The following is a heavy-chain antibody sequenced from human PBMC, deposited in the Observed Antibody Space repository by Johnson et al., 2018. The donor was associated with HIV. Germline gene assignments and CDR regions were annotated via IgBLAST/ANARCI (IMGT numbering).Heavy chain of an antibody. CDR2: ISYDGSNK. CDR3: ARGSGYSTGAFDV. V-gene: IGHV3-30*03. D-gene: IGHD2-8*02. CDR1: GFTFSSYG. Sequence: VQLVESGGGVVQPGRSLRLSCAASGFTFSSYGMHWVRQAPGKGLEWVAVISYDGSNKYYADSVKGRFTISRDNSKNTLFLQMKSLRAEDTAVYYCARGSGYSTGAFDVWGHGTMVTVSS. J-gene: IGHJ3*01.